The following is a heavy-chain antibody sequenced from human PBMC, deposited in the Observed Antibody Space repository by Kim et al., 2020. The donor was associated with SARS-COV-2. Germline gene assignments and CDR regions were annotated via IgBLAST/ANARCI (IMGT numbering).Heavy chain of an antibody. J-gene: IGHJ4*02. CDR1: GGSISNYY. Sequence: SETLSLTCTVSGGSISNYYWSWIRQPPGKGLEWIGYIYYSGNTNYNPSLKSRVTLSVDTSKNQFSLKLSSVTAADTAVYYCAREKDGATLVRGGDEYYFDYWGQGTLVTVSS. CDR3: AREKDGATLVRGGDEYYFDY. CDR2: IYYSGNT. D-gene: IGHD3-10*01. V-gene: IGHV4-59*01.